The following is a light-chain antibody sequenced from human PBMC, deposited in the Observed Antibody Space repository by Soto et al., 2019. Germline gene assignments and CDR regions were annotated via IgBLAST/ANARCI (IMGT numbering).Light chain of an antibody. J-gene: IGLJ2*01. V-gene: IGLV1-40*01. CDR2: GNN. Sequence: QAVVTQPPSVSGAPGQRVTISCTRSSSNIGAGYDVHWYQQLPGTAPKLLIYGNNNRPSGVPDRFSGSKSATSASLAITGLQAEDEADYYCQSYDSSLSGSLFGGGTKLTVL. CDR3: QSYDSSLSGSL. CDR1: SSNIGAGYD.